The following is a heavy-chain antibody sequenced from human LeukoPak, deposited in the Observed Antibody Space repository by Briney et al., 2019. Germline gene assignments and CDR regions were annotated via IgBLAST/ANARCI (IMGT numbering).Heavy chain of an antibody. CDR1: GGTFSSYA. J-gene: IGHJ3*02. CDR3: ARSLRDAFDI. CDR2: IIPIFGTA. V-gene: IGHV1-69*13. Sequence: HEASVKVSCKASGGTFSSYAISWVRQAPGQGLEWMGGIIPIFGTANYAQKFQGRVTITADESTSTAYMELSSLRSEDTAVYYCARSLRDAFDIWGQGTMVTVSS.